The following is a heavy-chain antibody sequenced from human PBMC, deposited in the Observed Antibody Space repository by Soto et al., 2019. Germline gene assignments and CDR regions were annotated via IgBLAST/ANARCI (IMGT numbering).Heavy chain of an antibody. J-gene: IGHJ6*02. Sequence: QVQLVQSGAEVKNPGASVKVSCKTSGYIFTSYGIGWARQAPGQGLEWMGWINTYNGKTNYAQNLQGRVTLTTDTSTSTAYMELRSRRSNDTAIYYCAMVDVYVTPSPQDVWGQETTVTVSS. V-gene: IGHV1-18*01. CDR2: INTYNGKT. D-gene: IGHD2-8*01. CDR1: GYIFTSYG. CDR3: AMVDVYVTPSPQDV.